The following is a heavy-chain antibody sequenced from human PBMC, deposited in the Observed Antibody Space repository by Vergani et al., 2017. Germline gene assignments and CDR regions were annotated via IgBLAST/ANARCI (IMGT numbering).Heavy chain of an antibody. CDR1: GFTLSACP. Sequence: EVQLLQSGGGVIQPGGSVRLFCAASGFTLSACPMTWGRQAPGKGLVWVSFVSTGTKSQSYAESVKGRFTISRDSAKNSLYLQMDSLRAEDTAVYYCAREYSSTSGRAFDFWGQGTKVTVSS. J-gene: IGHJ3*01. D-gene: IGHD2-2*01. CDR2: VSTGTKSQ. V-gene: IGHV3-48*01. CDR3: AREYSSTSGRAFDF.